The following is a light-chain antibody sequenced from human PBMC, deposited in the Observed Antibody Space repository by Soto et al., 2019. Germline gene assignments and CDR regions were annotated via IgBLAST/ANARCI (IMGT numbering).Light chain of an antibody. J-gene: IGKJ5*01. Sequence: DIQMTQSPSSVSASVGDRVTITCRASQSISSYLNWYQQKPGKAPKLLIYAASSLQSGVPSRFSGSGSGTDFTLTISSLQPEDFATYYCQQSYSTPVITFGQGTRLEI. CDR3: QQSYSTPVIT. CDR2: AAS. V-gene: IGKV1-39*01. CDR1: QSISSY.